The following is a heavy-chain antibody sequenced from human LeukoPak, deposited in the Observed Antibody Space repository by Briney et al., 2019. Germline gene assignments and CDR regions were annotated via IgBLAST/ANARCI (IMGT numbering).Heavy chain of an antibody. CDR1: GYTLTSYG. CDR3: ARDQGDIVVVPDAFDI. D-gene: IGHD2-2*01. V-gene: IGHV1-18*04. J-gene: IGHJ3*02. Sequence: ASVKVSCKASGYTLTSYGISWVRQAPGQGLEWMGWISAYNGNTNYAQKLQGRVTMTTDTSTSTAYMELRSLRSDDTAVYYCARDQGDIVVVPDAFDIWGQGTMVTVSS. CDR2: ISAYNGNT.